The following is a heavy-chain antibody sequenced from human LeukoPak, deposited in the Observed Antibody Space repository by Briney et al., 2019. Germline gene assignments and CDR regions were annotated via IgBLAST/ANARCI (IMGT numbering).Heavy chain of an antibody. CDR3: ARFSFGGKVY. J-gene: IGHJ4*02. Sequence: PGGSLRLSCAASGFTFGSYDMNWVRQAPGKGLEWVSYISTSGSTIYYADSVKGRFTISRDNAKNSLYLQMSSLRAEDTAVYYCARFSFGGKVYWGQGTLVTVSS. V-gene: IGHV3-48*03. D-gene: IGHD1-26*01. CDR2: ISTSGSTI. CDR1: GFTFGSYD.